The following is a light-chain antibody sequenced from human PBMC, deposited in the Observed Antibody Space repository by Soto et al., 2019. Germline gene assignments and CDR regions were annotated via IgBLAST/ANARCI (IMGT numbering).Light chain of an antibody. Sequence: IVMTQSAATLSVSPGSRLPLSCTASQSVGSYLAWYQQKPGQAPRLLIYNASNRATGIPARFSGSGSGTDFTLTSSSLEPEDFAVYYCQQYKNSPRTFGQGTKVDIK. J-gene: IGKJ1*01. V-gene: IGKV3D-15*01. CDR2: NAS. CDR3: QQYKNSPRT. CDR1: QSVGSY.